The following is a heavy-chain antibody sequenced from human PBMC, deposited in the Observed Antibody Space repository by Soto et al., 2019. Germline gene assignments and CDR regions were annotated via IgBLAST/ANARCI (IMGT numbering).Heavy chain of an antibody. CDR3: ARPGIAVAGTRNGAFDI. V-gene: IGHV3-53*04. D-gene: IGHD6-19*01. Sequence: GGSLRLSCAASGFTVSSNYMIWVRQAPGKGLEWVSVIYSGGSTYYADSVKGRFTISRHNSKNTLYLQMNSLRAEDTAVYYCARPGIAVAGTRNGAFDIWGQGTVVTVSS. CDR1: GFTVSSNY. J-gene: IGHJ3*02. CDR2: IYSGGST.